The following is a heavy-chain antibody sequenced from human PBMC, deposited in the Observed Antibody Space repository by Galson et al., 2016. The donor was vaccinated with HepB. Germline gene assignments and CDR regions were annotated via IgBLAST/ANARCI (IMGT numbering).Heavy chain of an antibody. CDR3: ARRSITTMHV. J-gene: IGHJ6*02. V-gene: IGHV4-39*01. Sequence: SETLSLTCTVSGGSISSSGFYWGWIRQPPGKGLEWIGSIYYSGSTYYNPSLKSRVTISVDTSKNQFSPKLSSVTAADTAVYYCARRSITTMHVWGQGTTVTVSS. CDR2: IYYSGST. D-gene: IGHD3-22*01. CDR1: GGSISSSGFY.